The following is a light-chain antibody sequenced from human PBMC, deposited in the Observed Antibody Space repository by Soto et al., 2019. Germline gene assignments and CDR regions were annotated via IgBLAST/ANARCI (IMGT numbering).Light chain of an antibody. Sequence: ALTQPASVSGSPGQSIAISCTGTSSDVGGYNYVSWYQQHPGKAPKLMIYDVSNRPSGVSNRFSGSKSGNTASLTISGLQAEDEADYYCSSYTRSTIYVFGSGTKVTVL. V-gene: IGLV2-14*01. CDR2: DVS. J-gene: IGLJ1*01. CDR3: SSYTRSTIYV. CDR1: SSDVGGYNY.